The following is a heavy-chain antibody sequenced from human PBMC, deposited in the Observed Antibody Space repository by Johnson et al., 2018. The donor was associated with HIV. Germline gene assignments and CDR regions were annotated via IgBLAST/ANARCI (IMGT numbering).Heavy chain of an antibody. CDR1: GFTFSSYG. CDR3: SRDGRDLVTRGGFDV. CDR2: IYSGGGP. V-gene: IGHV3-NL1*01. Sequence: QVQLVESGGGVVQPGRSLRLSCAASGFTFSSYGMHWVRQAPGQGLEWVAVIYSGGGPYYADSVKGRFTSSKDNSRNMFYLQMHSLRPADTAVYYLSRDGRDLVTRGGFDVWGPGTVVTVSS. D-gene: IGHD5-18*01. J-gene: IGHJ3*01.